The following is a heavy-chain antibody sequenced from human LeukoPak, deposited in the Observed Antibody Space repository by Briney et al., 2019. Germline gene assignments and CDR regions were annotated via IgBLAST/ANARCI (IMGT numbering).Heavy chain of an antibody. V-gene: IGHV1-18*01. CDR3: ASSFGNYYYYGMDV. J-gene: IGHJ6*02. CDR1: GYTFTSYG. Sequence: ASVKVSCKASGYTFTSYGISWVRQAPGHGLEWMGWISAYNGNTNYAQKLQGRVTMTTDTSTSTAYMELRSLRSDDTAVYYCASSFGNYYYYGMDVWGQGTTVTVSS. D-gene: IGHD3-10*01. CDR2: ISAYNGNT.